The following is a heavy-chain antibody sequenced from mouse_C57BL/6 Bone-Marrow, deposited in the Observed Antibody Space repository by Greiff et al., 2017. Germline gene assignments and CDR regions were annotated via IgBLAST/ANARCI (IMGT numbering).Heavy chain of an antibody. CDR3: ARNWDGTY. Sequence: QVQLQQPGAELVKPGASVKMSCTASGYTFTSYWITWVTQRPGQGLEWIGDIYPGSGSTNYTEKFKGKATLTVDTSSSTAYMQLSRLTSEDAAVYFCARNWDGTYWGQGTLVTVSA. CDR2: IYPGSGST. D-gene: IGHD4-1*01. J-gene: IGHJ3*01. CDR1: GYTFTSYW. V-gene: IGHV1-55*01.